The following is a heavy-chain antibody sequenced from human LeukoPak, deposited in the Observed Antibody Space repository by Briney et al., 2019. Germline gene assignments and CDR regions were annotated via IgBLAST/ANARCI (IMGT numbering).Heavy chain of an antibody. CDR2: IYYSGST. Sequence: SETLSLTCAVSGGSVTTYHWTWIRQPPGKGLEWIGSIYYSGSTYYNPSLKSRVTISVDTSKNQFSLKLSSVTAADTAVYYCARVIRGSPYSSSWSLKYYFDYWGQGTLVTVSS. CDR1: GGSVTTYH. V-gene: IGHV4-39*07. CDR3: ARVIRGSPYSSSWSLKYYFDY. J-gene: IGHJ4*02. D-gene: IGHD6-13*01.